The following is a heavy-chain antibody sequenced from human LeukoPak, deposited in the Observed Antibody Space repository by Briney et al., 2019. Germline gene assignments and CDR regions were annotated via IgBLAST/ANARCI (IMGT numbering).Heavy chain of an antibody. J-gene: IGHJ4*02. V-gene: IGHV3-7*05. CDR1: GFTFTSFW. Sequence: PGGSLRLSCEASGFTFTSFWMNWVRQAPGKGLEWVANINQDGSEKWYVDSVKGRFTISRDNAKNSVVLQMNSLRAEDTAVYYCARDATPPGIIFDNWGQGTLVTVSS. CDR2: INQDGSEK. CDR3: ARDATPPGIIFDN. D-gene: IGHD3-16*01.